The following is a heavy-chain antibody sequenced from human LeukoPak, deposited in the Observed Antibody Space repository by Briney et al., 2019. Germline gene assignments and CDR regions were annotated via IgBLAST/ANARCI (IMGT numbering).Heavy chain of an antibody. Sequence: GGSLRLSCAASGFTFSSYAMSWVRQAPGKGLEWVSAISGSGGSTYYADSVKGRFTISRDNAKNSLYLQMNSLRAEDTAVYYCARDRDLQPDYWGQGTLVTVSS. CDR2: ISGSGGST. J-gene: IGHJ4*02. CDR1: GFTFSSYA. V-gene: IGHV3-23*01. D-gene: IGHD5-18*01. CDR3: ARDRDLQPDY.